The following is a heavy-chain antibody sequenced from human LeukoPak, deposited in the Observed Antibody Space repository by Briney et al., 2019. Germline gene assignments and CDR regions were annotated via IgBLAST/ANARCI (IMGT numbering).Heavy chain of an antibody. CDR2: ISGSGGST. CDR1: GFTFSSYG. J-gene: IGHJ6*03. CDR3: ARVGDDFWSGYYMMDYYYYYYMDV. Sequence: GGTLRLSCAASGFTFSSYGMSWVRQAPGKGLEWVSAISGSGGSTYYADSVKGRFTISRDNAKNSLYLQMNSLRAEDTAVYYCARVGDDFWSGYYMMDYYYYYYMDVWGKGTTVTVSS. D-gene: IGHD3-3*01. V-gene: IGHV3-23*01.